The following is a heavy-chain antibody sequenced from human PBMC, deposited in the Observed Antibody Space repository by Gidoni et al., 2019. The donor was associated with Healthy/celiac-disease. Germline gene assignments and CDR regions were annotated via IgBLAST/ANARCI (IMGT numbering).Heavy chain of an antibody. V-gene: IGHV4-59*01. J-gene: IGHJ3*02. D-gene: IGHD1-26*01. Sequence: QVQLQESGPGLVKPSETLSLTCPVSGGSIGRYYWSWIRQPPGKGLEWIGYIYYSGSTNYNPSLKSRVTISIDTSNNQFSLRLTSVTTADTAIYYCARVVMGATSAFEIWGQGTMVTVSS. CDR3: ARVVMGATSAFEI. CDR1: GGSIGRYY. CDR2: IYYSGST.